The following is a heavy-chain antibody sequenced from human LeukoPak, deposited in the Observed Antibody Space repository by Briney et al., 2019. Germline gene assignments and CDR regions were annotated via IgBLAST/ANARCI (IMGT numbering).Heavy chain of an antibody. J-gene: IGHJ4*02. CDR3: TKLGGRATALAKLYYFDY. CDR1: GFTLYRFA. D-gene: IGHD5-18*01. CDR2: ISGSGGTT. V-gene: IGHV3-23*01. Sequence: PGGSLRLSCAASGFTLYRFARRWLRQAPGKGLEWVSIISGSGGTTFYADSVKGRLTISRDNAKNTVYLQMNSLRVEDTAIYYCTKLGGRATALAKLYYFDYYGQGTLVTVSS.